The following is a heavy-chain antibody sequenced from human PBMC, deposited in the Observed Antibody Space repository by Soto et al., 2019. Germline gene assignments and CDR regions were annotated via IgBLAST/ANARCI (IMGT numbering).Heavy chain of an antibody. J-gene: IGHJ4*02. V-gene: IGHV4-31*03. CDR1: GGSISSGGYY. D-gene: IGHD3-10*01. CDR3: ARERPYGSGSYSNYFDY. Sequence: SETLSLTCTVSGGSISSGGYYWSWIRQHPGKGLEWIGYIYYSGSTHYNPSLKSRVTISVDTSKNQFSLKLSSVTAADTAVYYCARERPYGSGSYSNYFDYWGQGTLVTVSS. CDR2: IYYSGST.